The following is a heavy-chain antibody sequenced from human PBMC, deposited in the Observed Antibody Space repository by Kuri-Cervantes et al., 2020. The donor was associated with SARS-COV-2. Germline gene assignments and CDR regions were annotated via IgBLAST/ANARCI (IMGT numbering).Heavy chain of an antibody. CDR1: GFIFDTYA. V-gene: IGHV3-23*01. CDR3: AKDSAPYGDYFDY. CDR2: ISGTGGSST. J-gene: IGHJ4*02. Sequence: GESLKISCAASGFIFDTYAMSWVRQAPGKGLEWVSVISGTGGSSTFYADSVKGRFTISRDNSKNTLYLQMNSLRAEDTAVYYCAKDSAPYGDYFDYWGQGTLVTVSS. D-gene: IGHD4-17*01.